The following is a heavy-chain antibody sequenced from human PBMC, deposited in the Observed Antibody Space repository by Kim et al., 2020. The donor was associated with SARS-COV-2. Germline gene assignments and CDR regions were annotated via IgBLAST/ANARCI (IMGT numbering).Heavy chain of an antibody. V-gene: IGHV4-39*01. CDR1: GGSISSSSYY. D-gene: IGHD5-12*01. J-gene: IGHJ5*02. CDR3: ARHPVDIVATKGNWFDP. CDR2: IYYSGST. Sequence: SETLSLTCTVSGGSISSSSYYWGWIRQPPGKGLEWIGSIYYSGSTYYNPSLKSRVTISVDTSKNQFSLKLSSVTAADTAVYYCARHPVDIVATKGNWFDPWGQGTLVTVSS.